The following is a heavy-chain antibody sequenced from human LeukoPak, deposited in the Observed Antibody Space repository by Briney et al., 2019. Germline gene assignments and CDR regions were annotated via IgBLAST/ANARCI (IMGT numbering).Heavy chain of an antibody. J-gene: IGHJ4*02. Sequence: SETLSLTCAVYGGSFSGYYWSWIRQPPGKGLEWIGEINHSGSTNYNPSLKSRVTISVDTSKNQFSLKLSSVTAADTAVYYCAKDYYRGNPGYYFDNWGQGTLVTVSP. D-gene: IGHD4-23*01. CDR2: INHSGST. V-gene: IGHV4-34*01. CDR3: AKDYYRGNPGYYFDN. CDR1: GGSFSGYY.